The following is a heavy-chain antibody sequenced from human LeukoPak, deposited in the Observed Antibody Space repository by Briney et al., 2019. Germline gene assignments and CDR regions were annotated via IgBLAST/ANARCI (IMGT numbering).Heavy chain of an antibody. J-gene: IGHJ4*02. CDR3: ARGVGLEMATSYFDY. CDR1: GGSFSGYY. D-gene: IGHD5-24*01. V-gene: IGHV4-34*01. CDR2: INHSGST. Sequence: SETLSLTCAVYGGSFSGYYWSWIRQPPGKGLEWIGDINHSGSTNYNPPLKSRVTISVDTSKNQFSLKLSSVTAADTAVYYCARGVGLEMATSYFDYWGQGTLVTVSS.